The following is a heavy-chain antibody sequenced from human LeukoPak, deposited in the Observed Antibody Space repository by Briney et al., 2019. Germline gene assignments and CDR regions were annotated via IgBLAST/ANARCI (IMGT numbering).Heavy chain of an antibody. J-gene: IGHJ4*02. CDR3: VRVVGGTTPYDC. D-gene: IGHD1-7*01. CDR1: GFTLSDYW. V-gene: IGHV3-74*01. CDR2: ISPDGRNI. Sequence: GGSLRLSYAASGFTLSDYWMNWVRQAPGKGPVWVSHISPDGRNIAYADSVKGRFTISRDSAKNTLYLQMNSLRVGDTAVYYCVRVVGGTTPYDCWGQGTLVTVSS.